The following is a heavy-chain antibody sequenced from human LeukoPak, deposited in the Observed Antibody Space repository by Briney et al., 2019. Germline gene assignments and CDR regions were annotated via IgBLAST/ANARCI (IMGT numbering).Heavy chain of an antibody. Sequence: GGSLRLSCAASGFTFSSYAMSWFGRAPGKGREGFSAISGSGGSTYYADSVKARFTIPRDNSKNTLYLQMNSLRAEDTAVYYCAKEGDYYGSGSQTINWGQGTLVTVSS. CDR2: ISGSGGST. CDR1: GFTFSSYA. J-gene: IGHJ4*02. CDR3: AKEGDYYGSGSQTIN. V-gene: IGHV3-23*01. D-gene: IGHD3-10*01.